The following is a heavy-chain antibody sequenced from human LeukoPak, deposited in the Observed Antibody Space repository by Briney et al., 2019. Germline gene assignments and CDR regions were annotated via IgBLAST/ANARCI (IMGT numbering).Heavy chain of an antibody. CDR2: ISYDGNNK. J-gene: IGHJ3*02. Sequence: GGSLRLSCAASGFSFSNFGMHWVRLAPGKGLEWVAVISYDGNNKYYADSVKGRFTISRDNSKNTLYLQMNSLRAEDTAVYYCAKDRGGAYYESSVDIWGQGTMVTVSS. CDR1: GFSFSNFG. V-gene: IGHV3-30*18. D-gene: IGHD3-22*01. CDR3: AKDRGGAYYESSVDI.